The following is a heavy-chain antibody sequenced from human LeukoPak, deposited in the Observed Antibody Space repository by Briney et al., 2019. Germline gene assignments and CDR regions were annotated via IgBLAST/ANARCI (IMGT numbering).Heavy chain of an antibody. CDR3: ATWNNGWEFDY. CDR1: GFPFSSSW. CDR2: INKDGNGR. V-gene: IGHV3-7*05. J-gene: IGHJ4*02. Sequence: SGGSLRLSCAASGFPFSSSWMTWVRQAPGKGLQWVAHINKDGNGRYYVDSVKGRFTISRDNAKNSLYLQMNSLRAEDTAVYYCATWNNGWEFDYWGQGTLVSVSS. D-gene: IGHD1/OR15-1a*01.